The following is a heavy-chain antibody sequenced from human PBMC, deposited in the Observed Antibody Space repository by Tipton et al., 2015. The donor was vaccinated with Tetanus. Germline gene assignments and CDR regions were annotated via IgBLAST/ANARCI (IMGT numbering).Heavy chain of an antibody. Sequence: SLRLSCAASGFTFKSYTLNWVRQAPGKGLEWVSCISGSSSHIYYSDSVKGRFTISRDNAKNSVHLQMNSLRAEDTAVYYCARDPVLGIGTQWGPGTLVTVSS. D-gene: IGHD2-21*01. V-gene: IGHV3-21*01. CDR1: GFTFKSYT. CDR2: ISGSSSHI. CDR3: ARDPVLGIGTQ. J-gene: IGHJ4*02.